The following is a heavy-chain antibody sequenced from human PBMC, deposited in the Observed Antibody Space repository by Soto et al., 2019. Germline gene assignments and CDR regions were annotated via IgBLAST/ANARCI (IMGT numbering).Heavy chain of an antibody. Sequence: GXSVKVSCKASDSTFTNYGLSWVRQAPGQGLEWMGWITHXKGNSXSAQKSKGRLXXTTDTYKXXGYMELRNLRSDDTAIYYCARTRMGATHLYFDLWGQETPVTASS. CDR1: DSTFTNYG. J-gene: IGHJ4*02. CDR2: ITHXKGNS. D-gene: IGHD1-26*01. V-gene: IGHV1-18*01. CDR3: ARTRMGATHLYFDL.